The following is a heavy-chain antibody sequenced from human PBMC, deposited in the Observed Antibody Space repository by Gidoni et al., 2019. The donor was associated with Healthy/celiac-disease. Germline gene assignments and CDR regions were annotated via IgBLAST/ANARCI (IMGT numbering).Heavy chain of an antibody. J-gene: IGHJ4*02. V-gene: IGHV3-30*18. D-gene: IGHD3-22*01. CDR2: ISYEGSNK. CDR3: AKGDPVVED. Sequence: QVQLVESGGGVVQPGRSLRLPCAASGFTFSRYGMHWVRQGTGKGLEWVAVISYEGSNKYYAESVKSRFTISRDKSKNTLYLQMNSLRAEDTAVYYCAKGDPVVEDWGQGTLVTVSS. CDR1: GFTFSRYG.